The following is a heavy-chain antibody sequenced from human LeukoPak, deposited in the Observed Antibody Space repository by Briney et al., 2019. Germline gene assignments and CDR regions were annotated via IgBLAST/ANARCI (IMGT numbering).Heavy chain of an antibody. CDR2: IKRDGSQQ. D-gene: IGHD2-2*01. CDR3: AIDADFKYEN. V-gene: IGHV3-7*01. J-gene: IGHJ4*02. Sequence: GGSLRLSCAASGFSFSNYYMSWVRQAPGEGLEWVANIKRDGSQQYYVDSVKGRFRISRDNAKSSLYLQMNSLRVEDTAIYYCAIDADFKYENWGQGVLVTDSS. CDR1: GFSFSNYY.